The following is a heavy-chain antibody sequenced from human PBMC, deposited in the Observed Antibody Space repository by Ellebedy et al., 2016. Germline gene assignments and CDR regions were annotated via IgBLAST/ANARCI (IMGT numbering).Heavy chain of an antibody. CDR3: ARLTPSLLRGITGFDY. J-gene: IGHJ4*02. Sequence: ASVKVSCXASGFTLTGYYMHWVRQAPGQGLEWMGWINPNNGGTNCAQKFQGRVTMTRDTSISTAYMELSRLRSDDTAVYYCARLTPSLLRGITGFDYWGQGTLVTVSS. CDR2: INPNNGGT. CDR1: GFTLTGYY. V-gene: IGHV1-2*02. D-gene: IGHD3-10*01.